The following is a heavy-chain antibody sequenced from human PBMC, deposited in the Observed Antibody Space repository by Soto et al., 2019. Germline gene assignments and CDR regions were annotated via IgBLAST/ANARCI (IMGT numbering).Heavy chain of an antibody. Sequence: QVQLVQSGPEVKKSGASVKVSCKASGYSFTDYMYWVRQAPGQGLEWMGWINPNSGARHYAEKFQDRVSMTTDTSITTIYMELNRLIADDTAVYFCAMSKGRGALDVWGQGTMVTVSS. J-gene: IGHJ3*01. V-gene: IGHV1-2*02. CDR3: AMSKGRGALDV. D-gene: IGHD3-10*01. CDR2: INPNSGAR. CDR1: GYSFTDY.